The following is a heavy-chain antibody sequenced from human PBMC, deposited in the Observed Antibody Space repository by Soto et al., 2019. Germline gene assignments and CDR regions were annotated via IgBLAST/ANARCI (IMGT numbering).Heavy chain of an antibody. CDR2: IYYSGST. J-gene: IGHJ4*02. Sequence: ASETLSLTCTVSGGSISSSSYYWSWIRQPPGKGLEWIGYIYYSGSTNYNPSLKSRVTISVDTSKNQFSLKLSSVTAADTAVYYCASGMYYYDSSGYPRYYFDYWGQGTLVNVSS. V-gene: IGHV4-61*01. CDR1: GGSISSSSYY. CDR3: ASGMYYYDSSGYPRYYFDY. D-gene: IGHD3-22*01.